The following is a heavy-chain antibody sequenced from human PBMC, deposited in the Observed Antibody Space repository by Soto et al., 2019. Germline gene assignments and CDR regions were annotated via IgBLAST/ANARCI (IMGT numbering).Heavy chain of an antibody. CDR3: ARSQGSSTSLEIYYYYYYGMDV. D-gene: IGHD2-2*01. V-gene: IGHV1-69*01. CDR1: GGTFGNYA. Sequence: QVQLVQSGAEVKKPGSSVKVSCKASGGTFGNYAISWVRQAPGQGLEWMGGIIPISGTANYAQKFQGRGTITADESTSTAYMELSSLRSEDTAVYYCARSQGSSTSLEIYYYYYYGMDVWGQGTTVTVSS. J-gene: IGHJ6*02. CDR2: IIPISGTA.